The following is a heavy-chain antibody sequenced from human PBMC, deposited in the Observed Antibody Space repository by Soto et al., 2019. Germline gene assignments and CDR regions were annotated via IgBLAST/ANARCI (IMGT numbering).Heavy chain of an antibody. CDR1: GGSFSAYS. CDR3: ARARFDSWSHIYYGLDV. J-gene: IGHJ6*02. D-gene: IGHD3-3*01. V-gene: IGHV4-34*01. CDR2: ITHGGST. Sequence: LSLTCGVYGGSFSAYSWTWLRQSPGKGLEWIGEITHGGSTDYNPALKSRLVMSVDTSKNQFSLRVTSVTAADAAVYFCARARFDSWSHIYYGLDVWGQGTTVTV.